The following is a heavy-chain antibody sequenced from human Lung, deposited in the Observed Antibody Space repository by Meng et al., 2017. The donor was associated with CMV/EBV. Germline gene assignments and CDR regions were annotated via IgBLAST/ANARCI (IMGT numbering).Heavy chain of an antibody. J-gene: IGHJ4*02. CDR3: ASFPPPGKQWLVTDY. D-gene: IGHD6-19*01. Sequence: QVKLLVQSPGQVTPLGPRSLTCSVLGGSNSSINWWRWARQPPGKGLEWIGEIYHSGSTNYNPSLKSRVTISVDKSKNQFSLRLSSVTAADTAVYYCASFPPPGKQWLVTDYWGQGTLVTVSS. CDR1: GGSNSSINW. CDR2: IYHSGST. V-gene: IGHV4-4*02.